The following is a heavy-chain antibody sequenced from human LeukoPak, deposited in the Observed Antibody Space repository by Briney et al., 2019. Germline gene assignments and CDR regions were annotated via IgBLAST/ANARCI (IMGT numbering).Heavy chain of an antibody. CDR2: IYYSGST. J-gene: IGHJ4*02. Sequence: SETLSLTCTVSGGSIGSYYWSWIRQPPGKGLEWIGYIYYSGSTNYNPSLKSRVTISVDTSKNQFSLKLSSVTAADTAVYYCARSLTLFSSSWYYFDYWGQGTLVTVSS. V-gene: IGHV4-59*01. D-gene: IGHD6-13*01. CDR1: GGSIGSYY. CDR3: ARSLTLFSSSWYYFDY.